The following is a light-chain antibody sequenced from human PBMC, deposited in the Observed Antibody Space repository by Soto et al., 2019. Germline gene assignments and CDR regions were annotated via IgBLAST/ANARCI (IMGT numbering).Light chain of an antibody. CDR2: DAY. CDR3: QQFNTYPQIT. J-gene: IGKJ5*01. CDR1: QSFRGL. Sequence: EVVFTQSPVTLSLAPGERAKLSCRASQSFRGLLAWYQQKPGQAPRLLIYDAYNRATGIPPRFSGSGSGTDFTLTISSLQPEDFATYYCQQFNTYPQITFGQGTRLEIK. V-gene: IGKV3-11*01.